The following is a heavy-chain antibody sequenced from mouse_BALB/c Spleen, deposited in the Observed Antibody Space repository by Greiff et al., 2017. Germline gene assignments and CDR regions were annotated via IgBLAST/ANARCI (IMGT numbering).Heavy chain of an antibody. CDR3: AREGYYFDY. CDR1: GFTFSSFG. V-gene: IGHV5-17*02. J-gene: IGHJ2*01. Sequence: DVQLVESGGGLVQPGGSRKLSCAASGFTFSSFGMHWVRQAPEKGLEWVAYISSGSSTIYYADTVKGRFTISRDNPKNTLFLQMTSLRSEDTAMYYCAREGYYFDYWGQGTTLTVSS. CDR2: ISSGSSTI.